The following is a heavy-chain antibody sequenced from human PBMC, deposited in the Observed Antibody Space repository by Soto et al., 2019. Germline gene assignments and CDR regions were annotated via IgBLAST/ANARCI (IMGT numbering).Heavy chain of an antibody. D-gene: IGHD6-19*01. V-gene: IGHV4-34*01. Sequence: PSETLSLTCAVYGGSFSGYYWSWIRQPPGKGLEWIGEINHSGSTNYNPSLKSRVTISVDTSKNQFSLKLGSVTAADTAVYYCARGGMQWLVPNWFDPWGQGTLVTVSS. CDR3: ARGGMQWLVPNWFDP. CDR1: GGSFSGYY. CDR2: INHSGST. J-gene: IGHJ5*02.